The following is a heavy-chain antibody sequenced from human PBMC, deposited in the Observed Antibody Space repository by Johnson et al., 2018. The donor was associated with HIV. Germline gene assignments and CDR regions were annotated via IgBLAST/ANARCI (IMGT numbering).Heavy chain of an antibody. Sequence: MQLVESGGGVVQPGGSLRLSCAASGFTFSSYGMHWVRQAPGKGLEWVGRIRSKANSYATAYAASVKGRFTISRDDSKNTAYLQMNSLKTEDTAVYYCTSGKSWLAVDAFDIWGQGTMVTVSS. CDR1: GFTFSSYG. CDR2: IRSKANSYAT. D-gene: IGHD6-19*01. J-gene: IGHJ3*02. V-gene: IGHV3-73*01. CDR3: TSGKSWLAVDAFDI.